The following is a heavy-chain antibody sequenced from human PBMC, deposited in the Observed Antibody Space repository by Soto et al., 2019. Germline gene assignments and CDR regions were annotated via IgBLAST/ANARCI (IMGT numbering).Heavy chain of an antibody. V-gene: IGHV4-59*01. CDR2: IYYSGST. J-gene: IGHJ4*02. Sequence: LPETLSLTCTFSGGSISSEYWSWIRQPPGKGLEWIGYIYYSGSTNYNPSLKSRVTMSVDTSKNQFSLNLSSVTAADTAVYYCAKGGASSLPFDYWGQGTLVTVSS. CDR3: AKGGASSLPFDY. D-gene: IGHD6-13*01. CDR1: GGSISSEY.